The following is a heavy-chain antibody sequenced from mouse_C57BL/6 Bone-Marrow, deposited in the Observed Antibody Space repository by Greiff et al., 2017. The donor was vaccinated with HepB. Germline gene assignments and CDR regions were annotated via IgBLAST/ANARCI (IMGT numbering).Heavy chain of an antibody. CDR1: GFNITDYY. Sequence: EVQLQESGAELAKPGASVKLSCTASGFNITDYYMHWVKQRTEQGLEWIGRIDPEDGETKYDQKFQGKATITADTSSNAAYMQLSSLTSEDTAVYSCASEGAGYDWFAYWGQGTLVTVSA. CDR3: ASEGAGYDWFAY. CDR2: IDPEDGET. D-gene: IGHD3-3*01. J-gene: IGHJ3*01. V-gene: IGHV14-2*01.